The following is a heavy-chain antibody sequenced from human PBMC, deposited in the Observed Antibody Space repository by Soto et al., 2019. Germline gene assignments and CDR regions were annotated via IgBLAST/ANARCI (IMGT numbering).Heavy chain of an antibody. J-gene: IGHJ4*02. D-gene: IGHD6-25*01. CDR3: AKGHSSATSLDS. CDR2: IYYSGST. Sequence: WIWIRQPPGKGLEWIGYIYYSGSTYYNPSLKSRVTISMDTSENQFSLKLSSVTAADTAVYYCAKGHSSATSLDSWGQGILVTVSS. V-gene: IGHV4-30-4*01.